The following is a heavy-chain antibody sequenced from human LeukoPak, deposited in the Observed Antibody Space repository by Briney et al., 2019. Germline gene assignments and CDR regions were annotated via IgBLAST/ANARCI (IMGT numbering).Heavy chain of an antibody. J-gene: IGHJ6*02. CDR3: ASCYATIPTKRDYYGMDV. Sequence: ASVRVSCKASGYTFTSYGISWVRQAPGQGLEWMGWISAYNGNTIYAQKVQGSFPMPTNTSTSTAYMELRSLRSYDTAVYYCASCYATIPTKRDYYGMDVWGQGTTVTVSS. V-gene: IGHV1-18*01. D-gene: IGHD3-16*01. CDR2: ISAYNGNT. CDR1: GYTFTSYG.